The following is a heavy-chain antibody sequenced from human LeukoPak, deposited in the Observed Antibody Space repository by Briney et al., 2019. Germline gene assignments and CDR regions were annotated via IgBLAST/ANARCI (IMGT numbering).Heavy chain of an antibody. CDR3: ARDNKYFDFWSGYTFDP. D-gene: IGHD3-3*01. CDR2: INPNSGGT. V-gene: IGHV1-2*02. Sequence: ASVKVSCKASGYTFTGYYMHWVRQAPGQGLEWMGWINPNSGGTNYAQKFQGRVTMTRDTSISTAYMELSRPRSDDTAVYYCARDNKYFDFWSGYTFDPWGQGTLVTVSS. CDR1: GYTFTGYY. J-gene: IGHJ5*02.